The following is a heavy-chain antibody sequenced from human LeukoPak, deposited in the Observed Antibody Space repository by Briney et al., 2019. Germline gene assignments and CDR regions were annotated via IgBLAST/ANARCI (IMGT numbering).Heavy chain of an antibody. CDR3: ARDPYDSSGYPMGY. Sequence: AGGSLRLSCAASGFTFRSYAVHWVRQAPGKGLEWVAGISYDAINKYYADSVKGRFTISRDNSKNTLSLQMNSLRAEDTAVYYCARDPYDSSGYPMGYWGQGTLVTVSS. V-gene: IGHV3-30-3*01. CDR2: ISYDAINK. D-gene: IGHD3-22*01. J-gene: IGHJ4*02. CDR1: GFTFRSYA.